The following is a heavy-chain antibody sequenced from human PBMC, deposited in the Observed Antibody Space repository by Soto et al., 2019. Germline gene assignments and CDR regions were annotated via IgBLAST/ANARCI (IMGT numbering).Heavy chain of an antibody. CDR3: AKTAIAVAGPTDAFDI. CDR2: TYYRSKWYN. D-gene: IGHD6-19*01. J-gene: IGHJ3*02. CDR1: GDSVSSNSAA. V-gene: IGHV6-1*01. Sequence: SQTLSLTCAISGDSVSSNSAAWNWIRQSPSRGLEWLGRTYYRSKWYNDYAVSVKSRITINPDTSKNQFSLQLNSVTPEDTAVYYCAKTAIAVAGPTDAFDIWGQGTMVTVSS.